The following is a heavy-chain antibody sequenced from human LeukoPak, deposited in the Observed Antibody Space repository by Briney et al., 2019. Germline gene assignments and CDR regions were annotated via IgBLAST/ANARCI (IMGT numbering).Heavy chain of an antibody. CDR3: AREPQLIRGSDY. D-gene: IGHD1-14*01. V-gene: IGHV4-34*01. CDR1: GGSFSGYY. J-gene: IGHJ4*02. Sequence: SETLSLTCAVYGGSFSGYYWSWIRQPPGKGLEWIGEINHSGSTNYNPSLKSRVTISVDTSKNQFSLKLSSVTAADTAVYYCAREPQLIRGSDYWGQGTLVTVSS. CDR2: INHSGST.